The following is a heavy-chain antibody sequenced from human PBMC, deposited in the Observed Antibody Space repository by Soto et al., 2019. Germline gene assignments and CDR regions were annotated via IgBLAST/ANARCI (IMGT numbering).Heavy chain of an antibody. CDR1: GGSISSGGYY. CDR3: ARDGGYSNLNWFDP. V-gene: IGHV4-31*03. J-gene: IGHJ5*02. CDR2: IYYSGST. Sequence: SETLSLTCTVSGGSISSGGYYWSWIRQHPGKGLEWIGYIYYSGSTYYNPSLKSRVTISVDTSKNQFSLKLSSVTAADTAVYYCARDGGYSNLNWFDPWGQGTLVTVSS. D-gene: IGHD4-4*01.